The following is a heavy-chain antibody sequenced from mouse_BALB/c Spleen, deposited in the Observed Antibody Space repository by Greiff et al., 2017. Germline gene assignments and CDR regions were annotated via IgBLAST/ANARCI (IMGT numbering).Heavy chain of an antibody. CDR3: ARAYYRYDDGDYYAMDY. CDR2: INSNGGST. D-gene: IGHD2-14*01. CDR1: GFTFSSYG. J-gene: IGHJ4*01. V-gene: IGHV5-6-3*01. Sequence: EVQGVESGGGLVQPGGSLKLSCAASGFTFSSYGMSWVRQTPDKRLELVATINSNGGSTYYPDSVKGRFTISRDNAKNTLYLQMSSLKSEDTAMYYCARAYYRYDDGDYYAMDYWGQGTSVTVSS.